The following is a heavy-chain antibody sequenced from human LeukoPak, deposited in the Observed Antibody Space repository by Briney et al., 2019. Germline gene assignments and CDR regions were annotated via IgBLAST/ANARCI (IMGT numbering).Heavy chain of an antibody. D-gene: IGHD2-2*01. Sequence: SETLSLTCTVSGGSISSYYWSWIRQPAGKGLEWIGRIYTSGSTNYNPSLKSRVTMSVDTSKNQFSLKLSSVTAADTAVYYCARDTYCSSTSCFRPWGQGTLVTVSS. V-gene: IGHV4-4*07. CDR3: ARDTYCSSTSCFRP. J-gene: IGHJ5*02. CDR2: IYTSGST. CDR1: GGSISSYY.